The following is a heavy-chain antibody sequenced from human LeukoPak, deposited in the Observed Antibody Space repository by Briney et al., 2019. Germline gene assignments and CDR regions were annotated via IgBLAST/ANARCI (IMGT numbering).Heavy chain of an antibody. J-gene: IGHJ4*02. CDR1: GFSVSNTY. CDR2: IYSGGNT. CDR3: ARGTVTAPDY. Sequence: PGGSLILSCAASGFSVSNTYMSWVRQAPGKGLEWVSIIYSGGNTYYADSVKGRFTISRDNSKNTLYLQMNRLRPEDTAVYYCARGTVTAPDYWGQGTLVTVSS. V-gene: IGHV3-53*01. D-gene: IGHD2-21*02.